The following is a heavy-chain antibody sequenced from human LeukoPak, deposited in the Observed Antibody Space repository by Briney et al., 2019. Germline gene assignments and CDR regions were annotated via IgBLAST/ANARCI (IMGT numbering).Heavy chain of an antibody. D-gene: IGHD2-15*01. CDR3: ARGHPLGYCSGGSCYHNWFDP. CDR2: INPSSGGT. Sequence: GASVKVSCKASGYTFTGYYMHWVRQAPGQGLEWMGWINPSSGGTNYAQKFQGRVTMTRDTSISTAYMELSRLRSDDTAVYYCARGHPLGYCSGGSCYHNWFDPWGQGTLVTVSS. J-gene: IGHJ5*02. CDR1: GYTFTGYY. V-gene: IGHV1-2*02.